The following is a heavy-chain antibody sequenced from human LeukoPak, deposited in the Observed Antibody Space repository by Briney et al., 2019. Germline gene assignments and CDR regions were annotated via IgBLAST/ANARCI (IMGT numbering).Heavy chain of an antibody. J-gene: IGHJ4*02. Sequence: ASVKVSCKASGGTFSSYAISWVRQAPGQGLEWMGGIIPIFGTANYAQKFRGRVTITADKSTSTVYMELSSLRSEDTAVYYCARVGYDGSGYYLHDYWGQGTLVTVSS. V-gene: IGHV1-69*06. CDR3: ARVGYDGSGYYLHDY. CDR1: GGTFSSYA. D-gene: IGHD3-22*01. CDR2: IIPIFGTA.